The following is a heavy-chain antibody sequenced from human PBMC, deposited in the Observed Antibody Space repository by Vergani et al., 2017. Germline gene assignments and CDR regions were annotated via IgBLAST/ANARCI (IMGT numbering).Heavy chain of an antibody. CDR3: ASNYYDSSGYPNWFDP. CDR2: IYYSGST. V-gene: IGHV4-31*03. D-gene: IGHD3-22*01. Sequence: QVQLQESGTGLVKPSQTLSLTCTVSGGSISSGGYYWSWIRQHPGKGLEWIGYIYYSGSTYYNPSLKSRVTISVDTSNNQFSLKLSSVTAADTAVYYCASNYYDSSGYPNWFDPWGQGTLVTVSS. J-gene: IGHJ5*02. CDR1: GGSISSGGYY.